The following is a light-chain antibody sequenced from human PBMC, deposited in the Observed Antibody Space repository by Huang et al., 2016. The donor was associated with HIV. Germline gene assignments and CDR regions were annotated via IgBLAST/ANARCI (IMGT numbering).Light chain of an antibody. CDR2: ESS. J-gene: IGKJ1*01. CDR3: QQRSNWPPWT. Sequence: EIVLTQSPATLSLSPGERAPLSCRASQSVSSYLACYQQKPGQAPRLLIYESSKRATGIPARFSGSGSGTDFTLTISSLEPEDFAVYYCQQRSNWPPWTFGQGTKVEIK. CDR1: QSVSSY. V-gene: IGKV3-11*01.